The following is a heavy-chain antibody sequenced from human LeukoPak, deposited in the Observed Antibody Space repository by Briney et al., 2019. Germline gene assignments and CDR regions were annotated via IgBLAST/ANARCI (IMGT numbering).Heavy chain of an antibody. CDR1: GGSISSGGYY. D-gene: IGHD3/OR15-3a*01. Sequence: SETLSLTCTVSGGSISSGGYYWSWIRQHPGKGLEWIGYIYYSGSTYYNPSLKSRVTISVDTSKNQFSLKLSSVTAADTAVYYCARLDYPSHWFDPWGQGTLVTVSS. V-gene: IGHV4-61*08. J-gene: IGHJ5*02. CDR3: ARLDYPSHWFDP. CDR2: IYYSGST.